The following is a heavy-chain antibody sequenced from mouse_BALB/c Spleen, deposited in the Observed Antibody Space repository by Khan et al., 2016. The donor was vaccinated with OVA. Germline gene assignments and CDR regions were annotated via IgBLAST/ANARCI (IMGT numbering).Heavy chain of an antibody. CDR2: IDYSGTT. CDR3: ASSRVYDRYASFAY. J-gene: IGHJ2*01. D-gene: IGHD2-14*01. V-gene: IGHV3-2*02. Sequence: EVQLQESGPGLVKPSQSLSLTCTVTGYSISSDYAWTWIRPFPGNKLGWMGYIDYSGTTSYNPSLKSRISITRDTSTNHFFLQLNSVTTEDTATFYWASSRVYDRYASFAYWGQGTTLTVSS. CDR1: GYSISSDYA.